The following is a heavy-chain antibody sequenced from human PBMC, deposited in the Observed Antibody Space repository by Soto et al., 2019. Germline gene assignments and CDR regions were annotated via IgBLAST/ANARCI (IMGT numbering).Heavy chain of an antibody. Sequence: EVQLVESGGGLVQPGGSLRLSCAASGFTFSSYAMHWVRQAPGKGLEYVSAISSNGGSTYYANSVKGRFTISRDNSKNTLYLQMGSLRAEDMAVYYCARDPDAGQWLDFDYWGQGTLVTVSS. CDR1: GFTFSSYA. CDR3: ARDPDAGQWLDFDY. V-gene: IGHV3-64*01. D-gene: IGHD6-19*01. J-gene: IGHJ4*02. CDR2: ISSNGGST.